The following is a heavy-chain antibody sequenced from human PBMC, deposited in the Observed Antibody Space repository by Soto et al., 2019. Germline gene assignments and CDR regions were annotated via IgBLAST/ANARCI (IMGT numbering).Heavy chain of an antibody. Sequence: RQTTGKGLEWMGCINADDGNTNYAQKLQGRVTMTEDTSTDTAYMELSSLRSEDTAVYYCATRLGPSYYFDYWGQGTLVTVSS. V-gene: IGHV1-24*01. CDR2: INADDGNT. D-gene: IGHD2-21*01. CDR3: ATRLGPSYYFDY. J-gene: IGHJ4*02.